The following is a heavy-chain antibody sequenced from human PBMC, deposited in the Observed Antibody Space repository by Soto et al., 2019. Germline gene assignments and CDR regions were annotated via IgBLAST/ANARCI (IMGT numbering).Heavy chain of an antibody. CDR1: GFTFSSYA. Sequence: EVQLLESGGGLGQPGGFLRLSCVGSGFTFSSYAMTWVRQAPGKGLEWVSGISDSGVNKYYPSSVKGRFTISRDNSKNTLYLQMDSLRAEDTAVYYCAKDRAVGGHYYMDVWGKGITVTVSS. CDR2: ISDSGVNK. V-gene: IGHV3-23*01. CDR3: AKDRAVGGHYYMDV. D-gene: IGHD1-26*01. J-gene: IGHJ6*03.